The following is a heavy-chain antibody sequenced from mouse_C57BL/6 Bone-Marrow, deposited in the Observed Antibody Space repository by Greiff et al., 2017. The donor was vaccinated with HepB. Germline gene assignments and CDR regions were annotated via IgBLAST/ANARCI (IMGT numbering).Heavy chain of an antibody. CDR3: AREDLAY. V-gene: IGHV5-4*01. CDR1: GFTFSSYA. J-gene: IGHJ3*01. Sequence: EVKLVESGGGLVKPGVSLKLSCAASGFTFSSYAMSWVRQTPEKRLEWVATISDGGSYTYYPDNVKGRFTISRDNAKNNLYLQMSHLKSEDTAMYYCAREDLAYWGQGTLVTVSA. CDR2: ISDGGSYT.